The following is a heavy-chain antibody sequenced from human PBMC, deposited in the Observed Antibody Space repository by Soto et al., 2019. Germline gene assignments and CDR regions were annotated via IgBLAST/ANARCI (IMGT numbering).Heavy chain of an antibody. Sequence: GGSLRLSCAASGFTFSSYSMNWVRQAPGKGLEWVSSISSSSSYIYYADSVKGRFTISRDNAKNSLYLQMNSLRAEDTAVYYCARDPPHNWNYLTYFDYWGQGTLVTGLL. CDR3: ARDPPHNWNYLTYFDY. V-gene: IGHV3-21*01. CDR2: ISSSSSYI. D-gene: IGHD1-7*01. CDR1: GFTFSSYS. J-gene: IGHJ4*02.